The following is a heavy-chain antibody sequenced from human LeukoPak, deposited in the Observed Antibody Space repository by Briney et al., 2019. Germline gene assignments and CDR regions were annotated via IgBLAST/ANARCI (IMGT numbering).Heavy chain of an antibody. J-gene: IGHJ4*02. D-gene: IGHD3-22*01. Sequence: PGGSLRLSCAASGFTFSGYGMHWVRQAPGKGLEWVAVIWYDGSNQYYADSVTGRFTVSRDNSKSTLYLQMSSLRAEDTAVYYCARAPLDSNGYSFDYWGRGTLVTVSS. CDR2: IWYDGSNQ. CDR3: ARAPLDSNGYSFDY. V-gene: IGHV3-33*01. CDR1: GFTFSGYG.